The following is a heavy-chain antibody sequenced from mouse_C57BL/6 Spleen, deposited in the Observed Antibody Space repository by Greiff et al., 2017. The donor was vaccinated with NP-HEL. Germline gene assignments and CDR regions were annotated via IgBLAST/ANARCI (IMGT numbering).Heavy chain of an antibody. J-gene: IGHJ3*01. Sequence: DVQLQESGAELVRPGASVKLSCTASGFNIKDDYMHWVKQRPEQGLEWIGWIDPENGDTEYASKFKGKATITADTSSNTAYLQLSSLTSEDTAVYYCTTSSGYGGFAYWGQGTLVTVSA. CDR3: TTSSGYGGFAY. D-gene: IGHD3-2*02. V-gene: IGHV14-4*01. CDR2: IDPENGDT. CDR1: GFNIKDDY.